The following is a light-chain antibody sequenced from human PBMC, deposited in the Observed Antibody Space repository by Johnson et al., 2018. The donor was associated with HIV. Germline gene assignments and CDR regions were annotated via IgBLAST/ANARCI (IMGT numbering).Light chain of an antibody. V-gene: IGLV1-51*01. CDR1: SSNIGNNY. CDR3: GTWDTSLSAGV. J-gene: IGLJ1*01. CDR2: DNN. Sequence: QPVLTQPPSVSAAPGQTVTISCSGSSSNIGNNYVSWYQQLPGTAPKLLIYDNNKRPSGIPDRFSGSKSGTSATLGITGLQTGDEADYYCGTWDTSLSAGVFGPWTNVSVL.